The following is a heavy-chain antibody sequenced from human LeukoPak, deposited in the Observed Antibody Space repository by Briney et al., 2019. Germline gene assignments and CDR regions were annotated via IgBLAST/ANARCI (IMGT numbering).Heavy chain of an antibody. CDR3: AREEGGQYSSSLYMDV. V-gene: IGHV3-53*01. Sequence: GGSLRLSCAASGFTVSSNYMSWVRQAPGKGLEWVSVIYSGGSTYYADSVKGRFTISRDNSKNTLYLQMNSLRAEDTAMYYCAREEGGQYSSSLYMDVWGKGTTVTVSS. CDR1: GFTVSSNY. CDR2: IYSGGST. D-gene: IGHD6-6*01. J-gene: IGHJ6*03.